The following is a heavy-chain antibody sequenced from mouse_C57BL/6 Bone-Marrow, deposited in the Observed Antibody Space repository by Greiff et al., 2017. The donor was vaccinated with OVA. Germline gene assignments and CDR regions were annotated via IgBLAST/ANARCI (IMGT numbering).Heavy chain of an antibody. Sequence: QVHVKQSGAELVRPGASVTLSCKASGYTFTDYEMHWVKQTPVHGLEWIGAIDPETGGTAYNQKFKGKAILTADKSSSTAYMELRSLTSEDSAVDYLHYYGSSMSYWYFDVWGTGTTVTVSS. J-gene: IGHJ1*03. CDR1: GYTFTDYE. CDR2: IDPETGGT. V-gene: IGHV1-15*01. CDR3: HYYGSSMSYWYFDV. D-gene: IGHD1-1*01.